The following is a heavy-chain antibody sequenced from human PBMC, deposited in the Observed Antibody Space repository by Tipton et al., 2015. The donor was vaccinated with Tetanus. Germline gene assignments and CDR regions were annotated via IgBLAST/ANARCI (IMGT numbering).Heavy chain of an antibody. CDR3: ARDFRERSGTYYSYYYTKDV. J-gene: IGHJ6*02. CDR1: GGSLNTFY. Sequence: LRLSCTVSGGSLNTFYWNWIRQPAGKGLEWIGRVYSSGSTNYNPSLKSRVTMPIDASKNQFSLELTSVTAADTAVYYCARDFRERSGTYYSYYYTKDVWGQGTTVTVSS. D-gene: IGHD1-26*01. CDR2: VYSSGST. V-gene: IGHV4-4*07.